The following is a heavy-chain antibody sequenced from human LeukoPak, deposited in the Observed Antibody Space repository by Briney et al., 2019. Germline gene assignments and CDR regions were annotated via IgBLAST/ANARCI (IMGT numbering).Heavy chain of an antibody. CDR1: RFTFSNYG. V-gene: IGHV3-30*18. CDR3: AKTGKYNWNGFDY. CDR2: ISYDGSNK. Sequence: GGSLRLSCAASRFTFSNYGMHWVRQAPGKGLEWVAIISYDGSNKYYADSVKGRFTISRDNSKNTLYLQMNSLRVEDSAVYYCAKTGKYNWNGFDYWGQGTLVTVSS. J-gene: IGHJ4*02. D-gene: IGHD1-20*01.